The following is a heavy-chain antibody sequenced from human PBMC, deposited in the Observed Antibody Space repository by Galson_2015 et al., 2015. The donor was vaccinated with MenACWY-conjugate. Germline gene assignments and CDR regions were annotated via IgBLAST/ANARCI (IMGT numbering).Heavy chain of an antibody. V-gene: IGHV5-51*01. CDR3: ARHPPGGRGMDV. CDR1: GYSFTNYW. D-gene: IGHD1-26*01. CDR2: IDPVNSNI. J-gene: IGHJ6*02. Sequence: QSGAEVTKPGESLPISCKGSGYSFTNYWIAWVRQMPGKGLEWVGLIDPVNSNIRYSPSFQGQVTISADESISTAYLQWSSLKASDTATYYCARHPPGGRGMDVWGRGTTGTVSS.